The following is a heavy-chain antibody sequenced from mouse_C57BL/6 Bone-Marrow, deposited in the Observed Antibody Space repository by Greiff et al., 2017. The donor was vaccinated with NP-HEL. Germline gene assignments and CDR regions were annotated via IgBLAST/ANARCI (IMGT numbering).Heavy chain of an antibody. J-gene: IGHJ1*03. CDR3: ASHYYGSSYWYFDV. Sequence: QVQLQQSGAELARPGASVKMSCKASGYTFTSYTMHWVKQRPGQGLEWIGYINPSSGYTKYNQKFKDKATLTADKSSSTAYRQLSSLTSEDSAVYYCASHYYGSSYWYFDVWGTGTTVTVSS. CDR2: INPSSGYT. D-gene: IGHD1-1*01. V-gene: IGHV1-4*01. CDR1: GYTFTSYT.